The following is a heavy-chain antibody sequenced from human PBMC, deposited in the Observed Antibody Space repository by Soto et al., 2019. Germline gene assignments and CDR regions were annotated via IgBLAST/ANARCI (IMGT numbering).Heavy chain of an antibody. Sequence: SLRLSCAASGFTFSGYALHWVRQAPGKGLEWVALISYDGSNKYYADSVKGRFTISRDNSKNKLYLQMNRLRAEDTAVYYCARDPLWGTAMVLWYFDLWGRGTLVTVSS. J-gene: IGHJ2*01. CDR3: ARDPLWGTAMVLWYFDL. V-gene: IGHV3-30-3*01. CDR2: ISYDGSNK. CDR1: GFTFSGYA. D-gene: IGHD5-18*01.